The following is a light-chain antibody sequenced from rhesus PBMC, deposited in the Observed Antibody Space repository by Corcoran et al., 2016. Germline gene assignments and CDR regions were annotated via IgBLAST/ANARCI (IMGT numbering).Light chain of an antibody. CDR1: QGITRF. V-gene: IGKV1-25*01. CDR2: DSS. Sequence: DIQMTQSPSSLSTSVGDTVTITCQASQGITRFLAWYQQKPGKAPKLLIHDSSTLQPGVPSRFSGRGSGTEFTLTISSLQPEDFATYYCQHHDSYPPTFGQGTKVEIK. CDR3: QHHDSYPPT. J-gene: IGKJ1*01.